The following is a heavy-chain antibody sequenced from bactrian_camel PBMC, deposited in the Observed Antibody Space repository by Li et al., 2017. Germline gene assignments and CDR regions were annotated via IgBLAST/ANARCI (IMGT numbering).Heavy chain of an antibody. CDR3: AAASPWCVVTMVEYEYAD. D-gene: IGHD4*01. J-gene: IGHJ4*01. CDR1: GFDTPSIN. V-gene: IGHV3S55*01. CDR2: IGSGGRI. Sequence: HVQLVESGGGSVQAGGSLRLSCAASGFDTPSINMGWFRQAPGKEREGVASIGSGGRIMYADSVKGRFTLSKDNAKNALYLHMNSLKPVDTAVYYCAAASPWCVVTMVEYEYADWGQGTQVTVS.